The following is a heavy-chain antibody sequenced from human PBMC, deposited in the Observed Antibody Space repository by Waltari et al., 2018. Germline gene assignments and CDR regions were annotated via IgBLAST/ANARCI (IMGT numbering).Heavy chain of an antibody. CDR2: INHSGST. CDR1: GGSFSGYY. Sequence: QVQLQQWGAGLLKPSETLSLTCAVYGGSFSGYYWRWIRQPPGKGLEWIGEINHSGSTNYNPSLKSRVTISVDTSKNQFSLKLSSVTAADTAVYYCARRRVYSSGWYIRYFDLWGRGTLVTVSS. D-gene: IGHD6-19*01. J-gene: IGHJ2*01. CDR3: ARRRVYSSGWYIRYFDL. V-gene: IGHV4-34*01.